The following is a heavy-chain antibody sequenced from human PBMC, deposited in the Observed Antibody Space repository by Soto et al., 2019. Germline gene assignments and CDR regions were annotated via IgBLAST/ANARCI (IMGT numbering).Heavy chain of an antibody. CDR1: GFTFSSYA. Sequence: GGSLRLSCAASGFTFSSYAMSWVRQAPGKGLEWVSAISGSGGSTYYADSVKGRFTISRDNSRNTLYLQMNSLRAEDTAVYYCAKADDRDYYYYYMDVWGKGTTVTVSS. CDR3: AKADDRDYYYYYMDV. V-gene: IGHV3-23*01. CDR2: ISGSGGST. J-gene: IGHJ6*03.